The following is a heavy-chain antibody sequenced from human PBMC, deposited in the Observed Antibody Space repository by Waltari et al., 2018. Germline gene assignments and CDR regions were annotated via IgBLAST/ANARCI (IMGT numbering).Heavy chain of an antibody. CDR1: GGSFSSFV. V-gene: IGHV1-69*01. Sequence: QVQLVQSGADMRKPGSSVQVSCKASGGSFSSFVINWVRRAPGQGIEWMGGITPKFGTAKYAHRFQGRITITADETTRTAYLDLSSLTPEDTAVYYCASLYGSGKNFNANYYNEYRLDVWGQGTTVTVSS. CDR2: ITPKFGTA. CDR3: ASLYGSGKNFNANYYNEYRLDV. D-gene: IGHD3-10*01. J-gene: IGHJ6*01.